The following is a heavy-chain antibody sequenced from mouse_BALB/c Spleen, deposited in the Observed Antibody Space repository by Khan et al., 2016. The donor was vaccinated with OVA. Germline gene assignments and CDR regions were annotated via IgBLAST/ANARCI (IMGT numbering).Heavy chain of an antibody. J-gene: IGHJ2*01. Sequence: VQLQESGPGLVAPSQSLSITCTVSGFSLTSYGVHWVRQPPGKGLEWLGVIWAGGSTNYNSALMSRLSISTDNSKSQVFLKMNSLQTDDADMYYCARLEDIWGQGTTLTVSS. CDR2: IWAGGST. D-gene: IGHD1-3*01. CDR1: GFSLTSYG. V-gene: IGHV2-9*02. CDR3: ARLEDI.